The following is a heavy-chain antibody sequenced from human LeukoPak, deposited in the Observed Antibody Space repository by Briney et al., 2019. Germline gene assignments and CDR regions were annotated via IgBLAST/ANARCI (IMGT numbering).Heavy chain of an antibody. J-gene: IGHJ4*02. CDR3: ANTLDYALGGYFDY. Sequence: GRSLRLSCAASGFTFDDYAMHWVRQAPGKGLEWVSGISWNSGSIGYADSVKGRFTISRDNAKNSPYLQMNSLRAEDTALYYCANTLDYALGGYFDYWGQGTLVTVSS. CDR2: ISWNSGSI. D-gene: IGHD3-16*01. CDR1: GFTFDDYA. V-gene: IGHV3-9*01.